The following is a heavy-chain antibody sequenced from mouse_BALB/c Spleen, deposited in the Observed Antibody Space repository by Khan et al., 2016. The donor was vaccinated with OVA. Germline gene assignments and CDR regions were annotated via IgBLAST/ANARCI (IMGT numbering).Heavy chain of an antibody. CDR2: ISSGGST. Sequence: EVQLQESGGSSVKPGGSLKLSCAVSGFTFSSYVMSWVRQTPEKRLEWVASISSGGSTYYPDSVKGRFTISRDNARNIVNLQMSSLRSEDMAIYYCASEAYRYDGYYFDYWGQGTTLTVSS. D-gene: IGHD2-14*01. CDR3: ASEAYRYDGYYFDY. V-gene: IGHV5-6-5*01. CDR1: GFTFSSYV. J-gene: IGHJ2*01.